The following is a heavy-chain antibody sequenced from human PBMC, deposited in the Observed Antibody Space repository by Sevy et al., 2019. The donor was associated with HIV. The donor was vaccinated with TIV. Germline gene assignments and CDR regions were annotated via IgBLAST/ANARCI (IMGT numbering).Heavy chain of an antibody. V-gene: IGHV3-49*04. CDR1: GFTFGDYA. CDR2: IRSKAYGGTT. CDR3: TAVYYDSSGYTKVAAFDI. J-gene: IGHJ3*02. D-gene: IGHD3-22*01. Sequence: GWSLRLSCTASGFTFGDYAMSWVRQAPAKGLEWVGFIRSKAYGGTTEYAASVKGRFTISRDDSKSIAYLQMNSLKTEDTAVYYCTAVYYDSSGYTKVAAFDIWGQGTMVTVSS.